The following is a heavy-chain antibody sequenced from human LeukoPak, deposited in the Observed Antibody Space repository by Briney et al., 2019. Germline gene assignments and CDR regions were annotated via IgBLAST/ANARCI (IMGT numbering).Heavy chain of an antibody. Sequence: SETLSLTCTVSGGSVSSVTYYWHWIRQPPGKGLEWIGYISYSGTTNYNPSVKSRVTISVDTSKNQFSLKLSSVTAADTAVYYCARDGDYWGQGTLVTASS. CDR3: ARDGDY. V-gene: IGHV4-61*01. CDR2: ISYSGTT. CDR1: GGSVSSVTYY. J-gene: IGHJ4*02.